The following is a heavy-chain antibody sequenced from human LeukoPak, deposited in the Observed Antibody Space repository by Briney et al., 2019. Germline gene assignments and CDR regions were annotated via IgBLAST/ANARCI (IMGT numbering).Heavy chain of an antibody. D-gene: IGHD2-21*02. CDR2: INPKSGGRDT. V-gene: IGHV1-2*02. CDR3: VSFVVVASTRVN. Sequence: VASVKVSCKALEYTFTDYYIHWVRQAPGQGLEWMGWINPKSGGRDTNYAQKFQGRVTMTSDTSITTAYMDLSRLRSDDTAVYYCVSFVVVASTRVNWGQGTLVTVSS. CDR1: EYTFTDYY. J-gene: IGHJ4*02.